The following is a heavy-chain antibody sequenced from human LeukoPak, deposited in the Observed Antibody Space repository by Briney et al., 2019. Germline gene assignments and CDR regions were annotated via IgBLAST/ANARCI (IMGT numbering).Heavy chain of an antibody. J-gene: IGHJ4*02. D-gene: IGHD3-22*01. V-gene: IGHV1-69*04. CDR1: GYTFTDYY. Sequence: GASVKVSCKTSGYTFTDYYMHWVRQAPGQGLEWMGRIIPILGIANYAQKFQGRVTITADKSTSTAYMELSSLRSEDTAVYYCARDRYYYDSSGYPITYYFDYWGQGTLVTVSS. CDR3: ARDRYYYDSSGYPITYYFDY. CDR2: IIPILGIA.